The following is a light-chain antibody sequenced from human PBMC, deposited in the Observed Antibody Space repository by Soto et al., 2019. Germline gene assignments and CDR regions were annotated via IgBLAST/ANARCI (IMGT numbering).Light chain of an antibody. J-gene: IGKJ4*01. Sequence: EIVLTQSPGTLSLSPGERATLSCRASQTVTNTYLAWYQQKSGQAPNFLLYGPSNRATGIPDRFSGSGSGTDFTLTISRLEPEDFAVYYCQQYGTLPPTFGGGTKVEI. CDR3: QQYGTLPPT. CDR2: GPS. V-gene: IGKV3-20*01. CDR1: QTVTNTY.